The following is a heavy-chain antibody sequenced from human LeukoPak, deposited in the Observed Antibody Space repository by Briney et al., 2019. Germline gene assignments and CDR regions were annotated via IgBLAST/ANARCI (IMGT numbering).Heavy chain of an antibody. CDR2: IVVGSGNT. J-gene: IGHJ4*02. Sequence: SVKVSCKASGFTFTSSAVQWVRQARGQRLEWIGWIVVGSGNTNYAQKFQERVTITRDMSTSAAYMELSSLRSEDTAVYYCAARGWNYYDSSGYKYYFDYWGQGTLVTVSS. CDR1: GFTFTSSA. D-gene: IGHD3-22*01. V-gene: IGHV1-58*01. CDR3: AARGWNYYDSSGYKYYFDY.